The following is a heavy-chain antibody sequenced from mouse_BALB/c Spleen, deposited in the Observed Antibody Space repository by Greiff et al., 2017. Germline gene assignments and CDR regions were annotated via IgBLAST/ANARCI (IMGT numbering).Heavy chain of an antibody. CDR2: IWRGGST. CDR1: GFSLTSYG. CDR3: AKNGDYGYYAMDY. J-gene: IGHJ4*01. V-gene: IGHV2-5-1*01. D-gene: IGHD2-4*01. Sequence: VKLMESGPSLVQPSQSLSITCTVSGFSLTSYGVHWVRQSPGKGLEWLGVIWRGGSTDYNAAFMSRLSITKDNSKSQVFFKMNSLQADDTAIYYCAKNGDYGYYAMDYWGQGTSVTVSS.